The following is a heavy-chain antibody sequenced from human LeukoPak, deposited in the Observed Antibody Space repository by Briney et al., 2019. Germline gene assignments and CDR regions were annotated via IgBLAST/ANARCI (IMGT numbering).Heavy chain of an antibody. CDR2: INHSGST. V-gene: IGHV4-34*01. J-gene: IGHJ4*02. CDR3: ARRKYYDILTGYYIPFDY. CDR1: GGSFSGYY. D-gene: IGHD3-9*01. Sequence: SETLSLTCAVYGGSFSGYYWSWIRQPPGKGLEWIGEINHSGSTNYNPSLKSRVTISVDTSKNQFSLKLGSVTAADTAVYYCARRKYYDILTGYYIPFDYWGQGTLVTVSS.